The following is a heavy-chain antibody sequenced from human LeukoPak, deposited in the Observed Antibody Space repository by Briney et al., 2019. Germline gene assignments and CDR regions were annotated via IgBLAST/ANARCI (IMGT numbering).Heavy chain of an antibody. D-gene: IGHD5-18*01. CDR3: AREDVDTAMPGAFDI. J-gene: IGHJ3*02. CDR2: IYYTGST. CDR1: GGSISSGDYY. Sequence: SETLSLTCTVSGGSISSGDYYWTWIRQPPGKGLEWIAYIYYTGSTYYNPSLKSRVTISVDTSKNQFSLKLSSVTAADTAVYYCAREDVDTAMPGAFDIWGQGTMVTVSS. V-gene: IGHV4-30-4*01.